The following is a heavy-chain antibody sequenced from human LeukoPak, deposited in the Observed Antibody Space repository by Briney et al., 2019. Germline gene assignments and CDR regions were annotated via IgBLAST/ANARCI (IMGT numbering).Heavy chain of an antibody. V-gene: IGHV1-18*01. CDR1: GYTFTSYG. Sequence: ASVKVSCKASGYTFTSYGISWVRQAPGQGLEWMGCISAYNGNTNYAQKLQGRVTMTTDTSTSTAYMELRSLRSDDTAVYYCARYYDFWSGYSKYYFDYWGRGTLVTVSS. CDR3: ARYYDFWSGYSKYYFDY. J-gene: IGHJ4*02. CDR2: ISAYNGNT. D-gene: IGHD3-3*01.